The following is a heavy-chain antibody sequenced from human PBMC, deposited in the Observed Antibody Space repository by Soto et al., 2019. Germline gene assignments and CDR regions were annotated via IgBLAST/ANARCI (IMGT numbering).Heavy chain of an antibody. CDR2: INHRGST. V-gene: IGHV4-34*01. Sequence: ETLSLTCAVYGGSFSDFYWTWIRQPPGKGLEWIGQINHRGSTNYNPSLKSRVTISGDTSKNQFSLKLSSVTAADTAVYYCVRGTSVVTPSLDYWGQGTLVTVSS. J-gene: IGHJ4*02. CDR3: VRGTSVVTPSLDY. CDR1: GGSFSDFY. D-gene: IGHD2-21*02.